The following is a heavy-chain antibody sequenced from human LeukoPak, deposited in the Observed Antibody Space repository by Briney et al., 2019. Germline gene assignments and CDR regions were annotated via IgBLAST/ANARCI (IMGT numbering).Heavy chain of an antibody. J-gene: IGHJ5*02. V-gene: IGHV1-46*01. CDR2: INPSSGSP. CDR1: GYTFTSNY. CDR3: ARDRGRTMLVDH. D-gene: IGHD1-7*01. Sequence: ASVKVSCKASGYTFTSNYMHWVRQAPGQGLEWMGMINPSSGSPRYARTVQGRVTMTRDTSTSTVYMEMSSLRSEDTAVYYCARDRGRTMLVDHWGQGTLVTVSS.